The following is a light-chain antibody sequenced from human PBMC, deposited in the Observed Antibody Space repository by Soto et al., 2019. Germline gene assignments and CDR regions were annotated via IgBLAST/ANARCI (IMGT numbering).Light chain of an antibody. J-gene: IGLJ2*01. V-gene: IGLV1-51*01. CDR1: SSNIGNNY. Sequence: QSVLTQPPSASAAPGQTVTISCSGSSSNIGNNYVSCYQQLHRTAPKLLLYDNNKRPSGIADLLSGSTSGTSATLGITGLHTEDEADYYCGTWDSSLMAVVFGGGTKLTVL. CDR2: DNN. CDR3: GTWDSSLMAVV.